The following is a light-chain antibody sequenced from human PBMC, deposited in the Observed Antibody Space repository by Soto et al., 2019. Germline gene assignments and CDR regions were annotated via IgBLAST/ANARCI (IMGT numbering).Light chain of an antibody. J-gene: IGKJ4*01. CDR1: QTVSRT. CDR3: QQYNNWPLT. Sequence: EVVMTQSPATLSVSPGERATLSCRASQTVSRTLAWYQQKSGQPPRLLIYDASTRATGFPARFSGSGSGTEFTLTISSLQSEDFAVYYCQQYNNWPLTFGGGTKVDIK. V-gene: IGKV3D-15*01. CDR2: DAS.